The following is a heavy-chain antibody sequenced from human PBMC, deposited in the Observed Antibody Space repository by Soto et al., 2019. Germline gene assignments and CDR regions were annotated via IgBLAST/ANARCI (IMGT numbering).Heavy chain of an antibody. CDR1: GGSISSGGYY. Sequence: QVQLQESGPGLVKPSQTLSLTCTVSGGSISSGGYYWSWIRQHPGKGLEWIGYIYYSGSTYYNPSLTSRVTISVYTSKNQFSLKLSSVTAADTAVYYCARGDGGVVTPDYWGQGTLVTVSS. J-gene: IGHJ4*02. CDR3: ARGDGGVVTPDY. D-gene: IGHD2-21*02. V-gene: IGHV4-31*03. CDR2: IYYSGST.